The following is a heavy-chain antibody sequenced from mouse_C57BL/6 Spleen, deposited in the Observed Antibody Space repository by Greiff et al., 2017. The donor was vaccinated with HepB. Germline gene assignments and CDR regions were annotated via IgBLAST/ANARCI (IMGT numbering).Heavy chain of an antibody. V-gene: IGHV5-4*01. CDR2: ISDGGSYT. CDR3: ARDGRAY. J-gene: IGHJ3*01. D-gene: IGHD4-1*01. CDR1: GFTFSSYA. Sequence: EVKVEESGGGLVKPGGSLKLSCAASGFTFSSYAMSWVRQTPEKRLEWVATISDGGSYTYYPDNVKGRFTISRDNAKNNLYLQLSHLKSEDTAMYYCARDGRAYWGQGTLVTVSA.